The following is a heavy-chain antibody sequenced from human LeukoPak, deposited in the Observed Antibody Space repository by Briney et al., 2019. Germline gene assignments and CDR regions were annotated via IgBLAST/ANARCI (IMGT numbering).Heavy chain of an antibody. D-gene: IGHD1-26*01. CDR3: ARRRDSGSLQHFDY. CDR1: GFTFSDYY. CDR2: ISSSGTTI. J-gene: IGHJ4*02. Sequence: PGGSLRLSCAASGFTFSDYYMSWVRQAPGKGLEGVSYISSSGTTIYYADSVKGRFTISRDNAKNSLYLQMNSLRAEDTAVYYCARRRDSGSLQHFDYWGQGTLVTVSS. V-gene: IGHV3-11*01.